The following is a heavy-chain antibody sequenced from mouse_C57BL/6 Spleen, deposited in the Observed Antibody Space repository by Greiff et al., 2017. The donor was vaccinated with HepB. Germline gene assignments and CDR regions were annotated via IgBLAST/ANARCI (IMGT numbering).Heavy chain of an antibody. Sequence: QVQLQHPGAELVKPGASVKLSCKASGYTFTSYWMHWVKQRPGQGLEWIGMIHPNSGSTNYNEKFKSKATLTVDKSSSTAYMQLSSLTSEDSAVYYCARFDTTVVGYFDVWGTGTTVTVSS. V-gene: IGHV1-64*01. CDR1: GYTFTSYW. D-gene: IGHD1-1*01. CDR2: IHPNSGST. CDR3: ARFDTTVVGYFDV. J-gene: IGHJ1*03.